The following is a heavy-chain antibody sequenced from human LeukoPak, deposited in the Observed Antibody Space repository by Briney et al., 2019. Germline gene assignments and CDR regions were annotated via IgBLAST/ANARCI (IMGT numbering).Heavy chain of an antibody. CDR2: IDIGGTT. V-gene: IGHV3-53*01. CDR1: GFTVSSNY. D-gene: IGHD4-17*01. J-gene: IGHJ5*02. CDR3: AKTGDYRFDP. Sequence: GGSLRLSCAASGFTVSSNYMSWVRQAPGKGLEWVSFIDIGGTTYYADSVKGRFTISRDNSRNTLYLQMNSLRADDTAVYYCAKTGDYRFDPWGQGTLATVSS.